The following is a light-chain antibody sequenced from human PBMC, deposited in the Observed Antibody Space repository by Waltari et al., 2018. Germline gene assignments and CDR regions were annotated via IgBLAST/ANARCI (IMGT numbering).Light chain of an antibody. Sequence: DIQMTQSPSSVSASVGDTVPITCRASQSISNWLDCYQQKPGKAPKLLIYKASSLESGVPSRFSGSGSGTDFTLTISSLQPEDFASYYCLQYDSRPFTFGPGTKLDIK. V-gene: IGKV1-12*01. J-gene: IGKJ3*01. CDR3: LQYDSRPFT. CDR2: KAS. CDR1: QSISNW.